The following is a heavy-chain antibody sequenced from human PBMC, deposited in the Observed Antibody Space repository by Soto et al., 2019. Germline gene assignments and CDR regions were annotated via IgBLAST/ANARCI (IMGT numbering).Heavy chain of an antibody. Sequence: QVHLVQSGAEVKKLGASVLVSCKASGYTFIDYYIHWIRQAPGQGLEWMGWSNPDSGGTITAQKFQGQVTLTRDTSINTGYMEVTRLTSDDTAIYYCARAKSRRSGSAKVQFDFWGQGTLVTVSS. CDR1: GYTFIDYY. D-gene: IGHD3-10*01. V-gene: IGHV1-2*02. CDR2: SNPDSGGT. CDR3: ARAKSRRSGSAKVQFDF. J-gene: IGHJ4*02.